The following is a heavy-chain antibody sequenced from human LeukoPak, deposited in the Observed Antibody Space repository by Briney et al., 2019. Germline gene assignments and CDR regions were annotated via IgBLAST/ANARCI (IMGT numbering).Heavy chain of an antibody. Sequence: ASVKVSCKAPGYTFTDYYMHWVRQAPGQGLEWMGRIKPNGGGTNYGQKFQGRVTMTRDTSISIAYMELSNLRSDDTAVYYCASGSSSYYYMDVWGKGTTVIVSS. V-gene: IGHV1-2*06. D-gene: IGHD3-10*01. CDR1: GYTFTDYY. CDR3: ASGSSSYYYMDV. CDR2: IKPNGGGT. J-gene: IGHJ6*03.